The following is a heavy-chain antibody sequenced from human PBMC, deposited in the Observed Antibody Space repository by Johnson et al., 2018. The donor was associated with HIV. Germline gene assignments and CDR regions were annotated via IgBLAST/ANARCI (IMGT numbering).Heavy chain of an antibody. CDR1: GFIFSDYY. J-gene: IGHJ3*02. D-gene: IGHD3-9*01. CDR3: AREEGTDILTRGDAFDI. V-gene: IGHV3-11*04. Sequence: HVQLVESGGDLVKPGGSLRLSCAASGFIFSDYYMTWIRQAPGKGLESISYISSSGRTIYYADSVKGRFTMSRDNAKKSLYLQMNSLRAEDTAVYYCAREEGTDILTRGDAFDIWGQGTMVTVSS. CDR2: ISSSGRTI.